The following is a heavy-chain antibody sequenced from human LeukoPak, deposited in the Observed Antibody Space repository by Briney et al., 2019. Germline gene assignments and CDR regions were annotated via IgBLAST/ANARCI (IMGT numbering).Heavy chain of an antibody. V-gene: IGHV1-18*01. CDR2: ISAYNGNT. CDR3: ARANSVSYGSGSYYSDY. Sequence: ASVKVSCKASGYTFTSYGISWVRQAPGQGLEWMGWISAYNGNTNYAQKLQGRVTMTTDTSTSTAYMELRSLRSDDTAVYYCARANSVSYGSGSYYSDYWGQGTLVTVSS. J-gene: IGHJ4*02. CDR1: GYTFTSYG. D-gene: IGHD3-10*01.